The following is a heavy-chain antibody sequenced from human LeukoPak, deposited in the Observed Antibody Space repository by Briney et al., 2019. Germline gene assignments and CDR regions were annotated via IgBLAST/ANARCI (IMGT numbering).Heavy chain of an antibody. Sequence: ASVKVSCKASGYTFTGYYMHWVRQAPGQGLEWMGWINPNSGGTNYAQKFQGGVTMTRDTSISTAYMELSRLRSDDTAVYYCARWSVVPAATLYYYYYMDVWGKGTTVTVSS. CDR2: INPNSGGT. D-gene: IGHD2-2*01. CDR1: GYTFTGYY. CDR3: ARWSVVPAATLYYYYYMDV. J-gene: IGHJ6*03. V-gene: IGHV1-2*02.